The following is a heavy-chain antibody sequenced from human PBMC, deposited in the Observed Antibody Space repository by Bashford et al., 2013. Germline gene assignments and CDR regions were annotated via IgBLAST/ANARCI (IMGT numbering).Heavy chain of an antibody. CDR2: IYSTGGT. CDR1: GGSMDSYY. Sequence: SETLSLTCNVSGGSMDSYYWTWIRQSAGKGLEWIGRIYSTGGTNYNPSLKSRVSLSLDTSRNQFSLTLNSVTAADTAVYYCARDGDYAGRVDTWGQGTLVTVSS. J-gene: IGHJ5*02. V-gene: IGHV4-4*07. CDR3: ARDGDYAGRVDT. D-gene: IGHD4-17*01.